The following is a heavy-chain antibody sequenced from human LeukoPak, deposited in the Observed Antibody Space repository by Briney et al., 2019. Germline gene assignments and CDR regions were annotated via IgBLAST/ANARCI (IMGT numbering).Heavy chain of an antibody. CDR1: GYTFTSYG. V-gene: IGHV1-18*01. D-gene: IGHD1-7*01. J-gene: IGHJ4*02. CDR2: IRAYNGNT. CDR3: ARDWVMKGTFDY. Sequence: ASVKVSCKASGYTFTSYGISWVGQAPGQGREWMGWIRAYNGNTNYAQKRRGRVTMNTDTSKSTAYMELRSLRSDDAAVYYCARDWVMKGTFDYWGQGTLVTVSS.